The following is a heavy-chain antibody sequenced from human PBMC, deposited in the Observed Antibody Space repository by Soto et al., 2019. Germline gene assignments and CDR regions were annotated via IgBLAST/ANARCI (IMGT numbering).Heavy chain of an antibody. Sequence: PGGSLRLSCAASGVTFSSYSMNWVRQAPGRGLEWVSYISSSSSTIYYADSVKGRFTISRDNAKNSLYLQMNSLRAEETAVYYCARDFTRGDLEYFQHWGQGTLVTVPS. J-gene: IGHJ1*01. D-gene: IGHD4-17*01. CDR1: GVTFSSYS. V-gene: IGHV3-48*01. CDR2: ISSSSSTI. CDR3: ARDFTRGDLEYFQH.